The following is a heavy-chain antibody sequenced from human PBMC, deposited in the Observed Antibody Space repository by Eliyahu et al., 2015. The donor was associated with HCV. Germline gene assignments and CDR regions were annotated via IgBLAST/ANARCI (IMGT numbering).Heavy chain of an antibody. D-gene: IGHD2-2*02. J-gene: IGHJ6*02. Sequence: QVQLVQSGAEVKKPGASVKVSCKASGYTFXSYXMXWVRQAPGQGLEWMGIINPSGGSTSYAQKFQGRVTMTRDTSTSTVYMELSSLRSEDTAVYYCASGSCSSTSCYTYYYYGMDVWGQGTTVTVSS. CDR2: INPSGGST. V-gene: IGHV1-46*03. CDR3: ASGSCSSTSCYTYYYYGMDV. CDR1: GYTFXSYX.